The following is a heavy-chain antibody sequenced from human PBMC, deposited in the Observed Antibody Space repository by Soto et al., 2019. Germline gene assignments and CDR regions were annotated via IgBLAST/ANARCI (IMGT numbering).Heavy chain of an antibody. CDR2: ISYDGSNT. Sequence: GGSLRLSCVASGFTFSSYGMHWVRQAPGKGLEWVAIISYDGSNTYYADSVKGRFTISRDNSKNTLYLQMNSLRAEDTSVYYCAKDRLVGPWGPFDYWGQGTLVTSPQ. CDR3: AKDRLVGPWGPFDY. CDR1: GFTFSSYG. J-gene: IGHJ4*02. D-gene: IGHD1-26*01. V-gene: IGHV3-30*18.